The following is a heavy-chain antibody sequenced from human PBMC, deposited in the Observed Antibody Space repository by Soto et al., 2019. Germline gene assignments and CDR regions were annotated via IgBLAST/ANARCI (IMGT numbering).Heavy chain of an antibody. V-gene: IGHV3-30*18. CDR1: GFTFSSYG. CDR2: ISYDGSNK. D-gene: IGHD3-10*01. Sequence: GGSLRLSCAASGFTFSSYGMHWVRQAPGKGLEWVAVISYDGSNKYYADSVKGRFTISRDNCKNTLYLQMNSLRAEDTAVYYCAKVLDVVRGVIYTYYYYGMDVWGQGTTVTVSS. J-gene: IGHJ6*02. CDR3: AKVLDVVRGVIYTYYYYGMDV.